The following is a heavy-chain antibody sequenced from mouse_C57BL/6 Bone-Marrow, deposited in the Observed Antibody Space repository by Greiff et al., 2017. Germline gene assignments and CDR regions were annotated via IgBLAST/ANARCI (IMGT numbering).Heavy chain of an antibody. CDR1: GFTFSDYY. Sequence: EVQGVESGGGLVQPGGSLKLSCAASGFTFSDYYMYWVRQTPEKRLEWVAYISNGGGSTYYPDTVKGRFTISRDNAKNTLYLQMSRLKSEDTAMYYCARVHYGSSYGYAMDYWGQGTSVTVSS. V-gene: IGHV5-12*01. J-gene: IGHJ4*01. CDR3: ARVHYGSSYGYAMDY. CDR2: ISNGGGST. D-gene: IGHD1-1*01.